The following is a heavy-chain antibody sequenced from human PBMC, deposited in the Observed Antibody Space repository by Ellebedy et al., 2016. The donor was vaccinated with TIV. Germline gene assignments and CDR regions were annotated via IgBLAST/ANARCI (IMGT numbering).Heavy chain of an antibody. CDR1: GYTFTGYY. D-gene: IGHD4-17*01. CDR3: ASGPETNYYYYYMDV. V-gene: IGHV1-69*13. Sequence: SVKVSCXASGYTFTGYYMHWVRQAPGQGLEWMGGIIPIFGTANYAQKFQGRVTITADESTSTAYMELSSLRSEDTAVYYCASGPETNYYYYYMDVWGKGTTVTVSS. J-gene: IGHJ6*03. CDR2: IIPIFGTA.